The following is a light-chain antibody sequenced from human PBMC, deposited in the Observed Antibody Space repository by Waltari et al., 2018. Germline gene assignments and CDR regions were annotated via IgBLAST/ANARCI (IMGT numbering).Light chain of an antibody. V-gene: IGLV2-14*03. CDR2: DVS. CDR1: SSDAGGYNY. CDR3: SSYTTTSAII. J-gene: IGLJ2*01. Sequence: QSALTQPASVSGSPGQSITISCTGTSSDAGGYNYVAWYQQYPGKAPKLILFDVSRWPSGVSNRFSGSKSGNTASLTISGLQAEDEADYYCSSYTTTSAIIFGGGTTLTVL.